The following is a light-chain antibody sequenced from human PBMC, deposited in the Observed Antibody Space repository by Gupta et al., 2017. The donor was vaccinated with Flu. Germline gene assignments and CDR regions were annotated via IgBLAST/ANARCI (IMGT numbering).Light chain of an antibody. J-gene: IGKJ2*01. CDR1: QSVSTY. CDR2: DAS. V-gene: IGKV3-11*01. Sequence: EIVLTQSPATLSLSPGERATLSCRASQSVSTYLAWYQQKPDQAPRLLIYDASNRATGIPARFSGSGSGTDFTLTISSLGPEDFAVYYCQQRSNWPPMYTFGQGTKLEIK. CDR3: QQRSNWPPMYT.